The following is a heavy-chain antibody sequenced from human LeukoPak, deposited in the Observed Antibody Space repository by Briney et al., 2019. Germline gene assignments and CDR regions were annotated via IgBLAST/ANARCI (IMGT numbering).Heavy chain of an antibody. J-gene: IGHJ3*02. CDR2: IYYSGST. D-gene: IGHD3-22*01. CDR3: ARDYYFLGAFDI. Sequence: PSETLSLTCTVSGGSISSSSYYWGWIRQPPGKGLEWIGSIYYSGSTYYNPSLKSRVTISVDTSKNQFSLKLSSVTAADTAVYYCARDYYFLGAFDIWGQGTMVTVSS. CDR1: GGSISSSSYY. V-gene: IGHV4-39*07.